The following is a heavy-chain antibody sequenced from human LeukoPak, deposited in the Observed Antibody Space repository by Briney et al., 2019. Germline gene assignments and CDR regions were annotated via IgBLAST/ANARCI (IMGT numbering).Heavy chain of an antibody. D-gene: IGHD6-13*01. J-gene: IGHJ4*02. Sequence: PSETLSLTCAVSGGSISSYYWSWIRQPAGKGLEWIGYIYYSGSTNYNPSLKSRVTISVDTSKNQCSLKLSSVTAADTAVYYCARVAAGGNYFDYWGQGTLVTVYS. CDR1: GGSISSYY. CDR3: ARVAAGGNYFDY. V-gene: IGHV4-59*01. CDR2: IYYSGST.